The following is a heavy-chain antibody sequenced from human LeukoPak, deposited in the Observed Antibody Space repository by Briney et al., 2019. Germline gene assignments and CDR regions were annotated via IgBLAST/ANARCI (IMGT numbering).Heavy chain of an antibody. Sequence: GGSLRLSCAASGFTFSSYWMSWVRQAPGKGLEWVANIKQDGSEKYYVDSVKGRFTISRDNAKNSLYLQMNSLRAEDTAVYYCAREGRELYYDFWSGYYTGYYFDYWGQGTLVTVSS. V-gene: IGHV3-7*01. CDR2: IKQDGSEK. CDR1: GFTFSSYW. J-gene: IGHJ4*02. D-gene: IGHD3-3*01. CDR3: AREGRELYYDFWSGYYTGYYFDY.